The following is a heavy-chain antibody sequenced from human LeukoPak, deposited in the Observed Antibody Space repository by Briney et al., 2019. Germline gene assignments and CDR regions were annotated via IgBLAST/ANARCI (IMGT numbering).Heavy chain of an antibody. D-gene: IGHD2-2*01. CDR3: AKDSSSTSWRGLYYYMDV. Sequence: PGGSLRLSCAASGFTFGSYGMHWVRQAPGKGLEWVAFIRYDGSNKYYADSVKGRFTISRDNSKNTLYLQMNSLRAEDTAVYSCAKDSSSTSWRGLYYYMDVWGKGTTVTVSS. CDR1: GFTFGSYG. J-gene: IGHJ6*03. CDR2: IRYDGSNK. V-gene: IGHV3-30*02.